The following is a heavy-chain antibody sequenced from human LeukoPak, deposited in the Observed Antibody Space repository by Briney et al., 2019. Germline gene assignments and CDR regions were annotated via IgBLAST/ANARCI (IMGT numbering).Heavy chain of an antibody. J-gene: IGHJ3*01. V-gene: IGHV2-5*02. CDR1: GFSLNNSGVS. CDR2: IFWDDDK. Sequence: SGPTLVKPTQTLTLMCTFSGFSLNNSGVSVAWIRQPPRKALEWLALIFWDDDKRFSPSLENRLTITKDTSKNQVVLRMTNMNPVDTGTYYCVHKNPLSFYRDGDVLSGVGFGAFDFWGQGMLVTVSS. D-gene: IGHD1-26*01. CDR3: VHKNPLSFYRDGDVLSGVGFGAFDF.